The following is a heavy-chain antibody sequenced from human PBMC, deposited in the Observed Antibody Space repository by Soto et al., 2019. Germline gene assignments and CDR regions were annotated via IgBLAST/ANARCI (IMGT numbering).Heavy chain of an antibody. D-gene: IGHD2-15*01. CDR3: ARGGRSGGSSRGTWSWFDP. Sequence: QVQLVESGGGVVQPGRSLRLSCAASGFTFSSYAMHWVRQAPGKGLEWVAVISYDGSNKYYADSVKGRFTISRDNSKNTLYLQMNSLRAEDTAVYYCARGGRSGGSSRGTWSWFDPWGQGTLVTVSS. CDR2: ISYDGSNK. V-gene: IGHV3-30-3*01. CDR1: GFTFSSYA. J-gene: IGHJ5*02.